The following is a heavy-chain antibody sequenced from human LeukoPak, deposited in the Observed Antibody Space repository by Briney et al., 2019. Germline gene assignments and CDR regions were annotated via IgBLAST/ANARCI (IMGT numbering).Heavy chain of an antibody. V-gene: IGHV4-4*07. D-gene: IGHD6-13*01. CDR3: ARVYTSSWYGIYMDV. CDR2: VYITGST. Sequence: SETLSLICTVSGGPISGHYWSWIRQPAGKGLEWIGRVYITGSTNYNPSLKSRVTMPVDTSKNQFSLKLSSLTAADTAVYYCARVYTSSWYGIYMDVWGKGTTVTVSS. J-gene: IGHJ6*03. CDR1: GGPISGHY.